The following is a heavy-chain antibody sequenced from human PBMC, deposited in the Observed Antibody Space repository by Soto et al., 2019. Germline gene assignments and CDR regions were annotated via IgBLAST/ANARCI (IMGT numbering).Heavy chain of an antibody. J-gene: IGHJ3*02. CDR2: ISWNSGSI. V-gene: IGHV3-9*01. Sequence: EVQLVESGGGLVQPGRSLRLSCAASGFTFDDYAMHWVRQAPGKGLEWVSGISWNSGSIGYADSVKGRFTISRDNAKNSLYLQMNSLRAEDTALYYCAKGLSGMVQGPSAFDIWGQGTMVTVSS. D-gene: IGHD3-10*01. CDR3: AKGLSGMVQGPSAFDI. CDR1: GFTFDDYA.